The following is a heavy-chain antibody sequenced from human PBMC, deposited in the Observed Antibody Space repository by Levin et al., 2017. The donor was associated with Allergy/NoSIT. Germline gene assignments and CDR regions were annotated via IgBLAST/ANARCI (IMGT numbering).Heavy chain of an antibody. CDR1: GGSISSSSYY. V-gene: IGHV4-39*07. D-gene: IGHD4-17*01. CDR3: ARVKTTVTHEGVDY. J-gene: IGHJ4*02. CDR2: IYYSGST. Sequence: SCTVSGGSISSSSYYWGWIRQPPGKGLEWIGSIYYSGSTYYNPSLKSRVTISVDTSKNQFSLKLSSVTAADTAVYYCARVKTTVTHEGVDYWGQGTLVTVSS.